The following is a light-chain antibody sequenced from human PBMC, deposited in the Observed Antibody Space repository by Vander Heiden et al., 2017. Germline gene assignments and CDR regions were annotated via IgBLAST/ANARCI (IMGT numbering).Light chain of an antibody. J-gene: IGKJ2*01. CDR3: QQRHSAPYT. Sequence: DIQMAQSPSSLSASIGDRVTITCRASQSIDSSLNWFQQKPGKAPKLLIYTAYSLQSGVPSRFTGSGSATEFTLTISSLQAEDFATYFCQQRHSAPYTFGQGTKVEMK. V-gene: IGKV1-39*01. CDR1: QSIDSS. CDR2: TAY.